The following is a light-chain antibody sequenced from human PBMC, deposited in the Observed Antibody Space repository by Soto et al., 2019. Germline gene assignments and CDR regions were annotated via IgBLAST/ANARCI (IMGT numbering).Light chain of an antibody. CDR3: AAWDDSLRSVV. CDR1: SPNIGSNY. Sequence: QSVLTQAPSASGAPGQRVFISCSGSSPNIGSNYVYWYQQFPGTAPKLLILRNNERPSGVPDRFSASKSGTSASLAISGLRSEDEADYHCAAWDDSLRSVVFGGGTKVTVL. J-gene: IGLJ2*01. CDR2: RNN. V-gene: IGLV1-47*01.